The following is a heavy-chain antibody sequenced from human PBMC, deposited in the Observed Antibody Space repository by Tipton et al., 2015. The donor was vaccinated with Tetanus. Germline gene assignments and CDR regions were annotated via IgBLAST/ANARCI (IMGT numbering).Heavy chain of an antibody. J-gene: IGHJ4*02. CDR2: IYPGNSDT. Sequence: VQLVQSGAEVKKPGESLKISCKGSGYSFTSYWIGWVRQMHGKGLEWMGIIYPGNSDTRYSPSFQGRVTISADKSISTAYLQWSSLKASDTAMYYCARPEDSSGYYSPFDYWGQGTLVTVSS. CDR1: GYSFTSYW. V-gene: IGHV5-51*01. D-gene: IGHD3-22*01. CDR3: ARPEDSSGYYSPFDY.